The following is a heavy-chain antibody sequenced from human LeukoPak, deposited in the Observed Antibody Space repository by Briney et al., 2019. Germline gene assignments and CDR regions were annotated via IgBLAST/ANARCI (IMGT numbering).Heavy chain of an antibody. CDR3: ARDGQLWFGESTEAWFDP. CDR2: INAGNGNT. D-gene: IGHD3-10*01. J-gene: IGHJ5*02. Sequence: ASVKVSCKASGYTFTSYAMRWVRQAPGQRLEWMGWINAGNGNTKYSQKFQGRVTITRDTSASTAYMELSSLRSEDTAVYYCARDGQLWFGESTEAWFDPWGQGTLVTVSS. V-gene: IGHV1-3*01. CDR1: GYTFTSYA.